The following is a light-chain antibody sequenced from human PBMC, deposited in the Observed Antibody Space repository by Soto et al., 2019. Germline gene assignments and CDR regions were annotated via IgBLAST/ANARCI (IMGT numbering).Light chain of an antibody. Sequence: DIQMTQSPSTLSASVGDRVTITCRASQSISSWLAWYQQKPGKAPKLLIYDASSLESGVPSRFSGSGSGTEFTLTISSLQPDDFATYYCQQDNSYPFTFGPGTKVDIK. V-gene: IGKV1-5*01. CDR2: DAS. CDR3: QQDNSYPFT. J-gene: IGKJ3*01. CDR1: QSISSW.